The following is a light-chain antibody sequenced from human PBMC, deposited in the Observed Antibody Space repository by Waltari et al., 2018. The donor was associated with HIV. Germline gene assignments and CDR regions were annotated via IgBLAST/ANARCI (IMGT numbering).Light chain of an antibody. Sequence: QSVLTQPPSASATPGQRVTISCSGSSSNIGSRPVTWYQQLAGSAPTLLIYRSDLRPSGVPDRFSGSKSATSASLAISGLQSEDEATYYCASWDDSLNGVIFGGGTELTVL. J-gene: IGLJ2*01. CDR3: ASWDDSLNGVI. V-gene: IGLV1-44*01. CDR1: SSNIGSRP. CDR2: RSD.